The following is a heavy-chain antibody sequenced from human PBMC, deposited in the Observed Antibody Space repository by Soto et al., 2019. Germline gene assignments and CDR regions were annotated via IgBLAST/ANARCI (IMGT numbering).Heavy chain of an antibody. CDR3: ARMGHSSSWYLDPDYYYKDV. V-gene: IGHV4-39*01. CDR1: GGSISSSSYY. D-gene: IGHD6-13*01. J-gene: IGHJ6*03. Sequence: QLQLQESGPGLAKPSETLSLTCTVSGGSISSSSYYWGWIRQPPGKGLEWIGSLYYSGSTYYNPSLKRRFTISLDTSKNQPSLEPSSVIAADTAVYYCARMGHSSSWYLDPDYYYKDVSCKGTTLTASS. CDR2: LYYSGST.